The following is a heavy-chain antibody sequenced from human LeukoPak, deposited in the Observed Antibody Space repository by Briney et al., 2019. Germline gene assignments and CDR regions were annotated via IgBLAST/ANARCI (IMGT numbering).Heavy chain of an antibody. D-gene: IGHD3-9*01. V-gene: IGHV1-69*13. CDR1: GYTFTSYG. J-gene: IGHJ6*02. CDR3: AKTFLTAYDTYFYYYGLDV. CDR2: INPVFGTA. Sequence: GASVKVSCKASGYTFTSYGISWVRQAPGQGLEWMGGINPVFGTAHYAQKFQDGVTITADESTSTAYMELSSLRSEDTAVYYCAKTFLTAYDTYFYYYGLDVWGQGTPVTVSS.